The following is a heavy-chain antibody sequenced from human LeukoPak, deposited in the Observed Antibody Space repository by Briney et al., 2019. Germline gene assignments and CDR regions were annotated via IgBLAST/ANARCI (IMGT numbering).Heavy chain of an antibody. J-gene: IGHJ4*02. D-gene: IGHD1-26*01. CDR2: ISSSSSYI. V-gene: IGHV3-21*01. CDR3: AGREAYRGSYRWENY. Sequence: GGSLGLSCAASGFTFSSYSMNWVRQAPGKGLEWVSSISSSSSYIYYADSVKGRFTISRDNAKKSMYLQMNSLRAEDTAVYYRAGREAYRGSYRWENYWGQGTLVTVS. CDR1: GFTFSSYS.